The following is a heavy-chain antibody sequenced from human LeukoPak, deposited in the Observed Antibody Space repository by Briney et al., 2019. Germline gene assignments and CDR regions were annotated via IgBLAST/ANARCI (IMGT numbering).Heavy chain of an antibody. Sequence: PSETLSLTCTVSGGSISSSSYYWGWIRQPPGKGLEWIGSIYYSGSTYYNPSLKSRVTISVDTSKNQSSLELSSVTAADTAVYYCAGHRYCSSTSCLDYWGQGTLVTVSS. CDR3: AGHRYCSSTSCLDY. CDR2: IYYSGST. J-gene: IGHJ4*02. CDR1: GGSISSSSYY. D-gene: IGHD2-2*01. V-gene: IGHV4-39*01.